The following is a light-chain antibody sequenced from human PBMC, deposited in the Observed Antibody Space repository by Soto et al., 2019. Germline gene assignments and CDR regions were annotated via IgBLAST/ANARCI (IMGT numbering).Light chain of an antibody. CDR2: GAS. J-gene: IGKJ1*01. V-gene: IGKV3-20*01. CDR3: QQYGSSPPWT. CDR1: QSVTISY. Sequence: EVVLTQSPGTLSFSPGERSILSCRSSQSVTISYLAWFQQKPGQAPRLLIYGASSRATGIPDRFSGSGSGTDFTLTISRLEPEDFAVYYCQQYGSSPPWTFGQGTKVDIK.